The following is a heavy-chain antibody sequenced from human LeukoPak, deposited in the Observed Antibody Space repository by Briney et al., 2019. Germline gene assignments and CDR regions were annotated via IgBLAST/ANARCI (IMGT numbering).Heavy chain of an antibody. J-gene: IGHJ4*02. CDR3: ASLDGSGSPCIDY. D-gene: IGHD3-10*01. V-gene: IGHV3-21*01. CDR1: GFTFSGYG. Sequence: PGGSLRLSLAASGFTFSGYGWNGFRQAPGKGLEWVSSISSSSSYIYYADSVKGRFTISRDNAKNSLYLQMNSLRAEDTAVYYCASLDGSGSPCIDYWGQGTLVTVSS. CDR2: ISSSSSYI.